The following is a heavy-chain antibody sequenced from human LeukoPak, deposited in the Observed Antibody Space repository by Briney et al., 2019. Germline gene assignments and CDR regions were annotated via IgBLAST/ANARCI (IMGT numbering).Heavy chain of an antibody. J-gene: IGHJ5*02. V-gene: IGHV3-30*02. CDR2: IQYDGSKN. Sequence: GGSLRLSCAASGFTFSTYGMHWVRQAPGKGLEWVAFIQYDGSKNYYADYVKGRFTISRDNSKNTLYMQLNSLRPEDTAVYYCEKGLYYYDSSGFPAWGQGTLVTVSS. CDR3: EKGLYYYDSSGFPA. CDR1: GFTFSTYG. D-gene: IGHD3-22*01.